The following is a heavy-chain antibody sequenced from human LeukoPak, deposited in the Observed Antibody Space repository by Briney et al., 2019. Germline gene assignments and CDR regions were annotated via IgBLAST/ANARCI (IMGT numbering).Heavy chain of an antibody. Sequence: GESLKISGKGSGYSFTSYWIGWVRQMPGKGLEWMGIIYPGDSDTRYSPSFQGQVTISADKSISTAYLQWSSLKASDTAMYYCARPSGYSSGWYSTDYWGQGTLVTVSS. CDR2: IYPGDSDT. CDR1: GYSFTSYW. V-gene: IGHV5-51*01. J-gene: IGHJ4*02. CDR3: ARPSGYSSGWYSTDY. D-gene: IGHD6-19*01.